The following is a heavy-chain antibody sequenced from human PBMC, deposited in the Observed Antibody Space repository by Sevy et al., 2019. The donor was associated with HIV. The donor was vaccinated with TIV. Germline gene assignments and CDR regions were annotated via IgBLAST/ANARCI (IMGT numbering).Heavy chain of an antibody. V-gene: IGHV3-48*03. CDR2: ISNSGTTI. Sequence: GGSLRLSCAASGFIFSSYEMNWVRQAPGKGLEWVSYISNSGTTIYYSDSVKGRFTISRDNASNSLYLQMNSLRAEDTAVYYCARDFPPSATTVAHFDCWGQGTLVTVSS. D-gene: IGHD4-17*01. CDR3: ARDFPPSATTVAHFDC. J-gene: IGHJ4*02. CDR1: GFIFSSYE.